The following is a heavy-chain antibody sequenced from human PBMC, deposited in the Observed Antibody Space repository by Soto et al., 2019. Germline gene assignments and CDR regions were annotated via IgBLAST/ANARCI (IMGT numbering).Heavy chain of an antibody. Sequence: GGSLRLSCAASGFTFSSYGMHWVRQAPGKGLEWVAVIWYDGSNKYYADSVKGRFTISRDNSKNTLYLQMNSMRAEDTAVYYCAREVRYYDILTGRLDYWGQGTLVTVSS. CDR2: IWYDGSNK. V-gene: IGHV3-33*01. CDR1: GFTFSSYG. CDR3: AREVRYYDILTGRLDY. J-gene: IGHJ4*02. D-gene: IGHD3-9*01.